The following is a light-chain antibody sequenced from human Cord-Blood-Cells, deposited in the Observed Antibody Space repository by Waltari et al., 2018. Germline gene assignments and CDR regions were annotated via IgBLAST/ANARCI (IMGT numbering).Light chain of an antibody. V-gene: IGKV1-5*01. CDR3: QQYNSYSGT. CDR2: DAS. CDR1: QRISSW. Sequence: GDRVTITCRASQRISSWLAWYQQKPGKAPKLRIYDASSLESGVPSRFSGSGSGTEFTLTISSLQPDDFATYYCQQYNSYSGTFGQGTKVESK. J-gene: IGKJ1*01.